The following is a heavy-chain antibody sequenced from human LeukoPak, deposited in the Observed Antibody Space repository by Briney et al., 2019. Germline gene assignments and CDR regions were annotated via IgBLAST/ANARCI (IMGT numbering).Heavy chain of an antibody. J-gene: IGHJ5*02. V-gene: IGHV1-2*02. CDR3: ARDSIVVVPAAKKGWFDP. D-gene: IGHD2-2*01. CDR1: GYTFTGYY. CDR2: INPNSGGT. Sequence: VASVKVSCKASGYTFTGYYMHWVRQAPGQGLEWMGWINPNSGGTNYAQKFQGRVTMTRDTSISTAYMELSRLRSDDTAVYYCARDSIVVVPAAKKGWFDPWGQGTLVTVSS.